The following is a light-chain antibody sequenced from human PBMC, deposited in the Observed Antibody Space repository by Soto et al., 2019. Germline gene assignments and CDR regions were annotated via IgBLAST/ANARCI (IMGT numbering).Light chain of an antibody. Sequence: DIQMTQSPSSLSSSVGDRVTITCRSSQSISSYLNWYQQKPGKAPKLLIYAASSLQSGVPSRFSGSGSWTDFTLTISSLQPEDFATYYCQQSYSTPYTSGQGTKLAIK. V-gene: IGKV1-39*01. CDR3: QQSYSTPYT. CDR2: AAS. CDR1: QSISSY. J-gene: IGKJ2*01.